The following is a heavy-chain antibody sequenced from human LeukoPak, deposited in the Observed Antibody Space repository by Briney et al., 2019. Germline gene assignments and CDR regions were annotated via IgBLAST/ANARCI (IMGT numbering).Heavy chain of an antibody. J-gene: IGHJ4*02. D-gene: IGHD6-6*01. CDR2: VSAYNGNT. CDR3: ARDRSSSEY. Sequence: ASVKVSCKASGYTFTNYGVSWVRQAPGQGLEWMGWVSAYNGNTDYAQNFQDRVTMTTDTSTDTAYMELRSLRSDDTAVYYRARDRSSSEYWGQGTLVTVSS. CDR1: GYTFTNYG. V-gene: IGHV1-18*01.